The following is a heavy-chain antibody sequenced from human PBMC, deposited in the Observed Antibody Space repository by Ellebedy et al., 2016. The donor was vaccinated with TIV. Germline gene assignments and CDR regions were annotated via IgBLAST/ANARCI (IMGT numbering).Heavy chain of an antibody. CDR1: GFTFSNYA. D-gene: IGHD4-17*01. CDR2: ISAGSDTT. CDR3: RQGHYADL. J-gene: IGHJ4*02. Sequence: GESLKISXAASGFTFSNYAMNWVRQAPGKGLEWVSTISAGSDTTRLADSVKGRFTISRDSSKNSVYLRMNNLRVEDTAVYYCRQGHYADLWGQGTLVTVSS. V-gene: IGHV3-23*01.